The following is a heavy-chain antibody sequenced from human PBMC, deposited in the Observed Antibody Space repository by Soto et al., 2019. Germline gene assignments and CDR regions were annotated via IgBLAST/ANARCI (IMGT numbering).Heavy chain of an antibody. Sequence: QVQLVQSGTEVKKPGSSVKVSGKASGGTFSSYAISWVRQAPGQGLEWMGGIIPIFGTANYAQKFQGRVTITADESTSTAYMELSSLRSEDTAVYYCARVGRLAWIQLWFTFDYWGQGTLVTVSS. D-gene: IGHD5-18*01. CDR1: GGTFSSYA. CDR2: IIPIFGTA. V-gene: IGHV1-69*12. J-gene: IGHJ4*02. CDR3: ARVGRLAWIQLWFTFDY.